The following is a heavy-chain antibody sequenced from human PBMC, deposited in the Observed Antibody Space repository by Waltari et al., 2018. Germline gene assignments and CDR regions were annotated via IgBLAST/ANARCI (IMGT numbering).Heavy chain of an antibody. Sequence: QLQLQESGPGLVKPSETLSLTCTVSGGSISSSSYYWGWIRQPPGKGLEWIGSIYYSGGTYNNPALKSRVTISVDTSKNQVSLKLSSVTAADTAVYYCARLGGQWLVTYYGMDVWGQGTTVTVSS. V-gene: IGHV4-39*01. CDR1: GGSISSSSYY. D-gene: IGHD6-19*01. CDR2: IYYSGGT. J-gene: IGHJ6*02. CDR3: ARLGGQWLVTYYGMDV.